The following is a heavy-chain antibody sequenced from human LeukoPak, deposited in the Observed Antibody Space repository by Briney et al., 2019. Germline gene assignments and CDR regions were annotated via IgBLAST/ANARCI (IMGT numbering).Heavy chain of an antibody. CDR1: GYTFAAYY. Sequence: ASVKVSCKASGYTFAAYYIHWVRQAPGQGLEWMGWVNPNGGGTNYAQKFKDRVTITRDTSINTAYMELSSLQSDDTAVYYCAREGVGGAYGMDVWGQGTTVTVSS. D-gene: IGHD2-21*01. J-gene: IGHJ6*02. CDR2: VNPNGGGT. CDR3: AREGVGGAYGMDV. V-gene: IGHV1-2*02.